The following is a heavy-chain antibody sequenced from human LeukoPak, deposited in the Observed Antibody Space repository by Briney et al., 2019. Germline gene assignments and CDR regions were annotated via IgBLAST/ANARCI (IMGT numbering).Heavy chain of an antibody. Sequence: SETLSLTCTVSGGSISSYYWSWIRQPPGKGLEWIGYIYYSGSTNYNPSLKSRVTISVDTSKNQFSLKLSSVTAADTAVYYCARDALSKLDYWGQGTLVTVSS. J-gene: IGHJ4*02. CDR1: GGSISSYY. CDR2: IYYSGST. CDR3: ARDALSKLDY. D-gene: IGHD2-15*01. V-gene: IGHV4-59*12.